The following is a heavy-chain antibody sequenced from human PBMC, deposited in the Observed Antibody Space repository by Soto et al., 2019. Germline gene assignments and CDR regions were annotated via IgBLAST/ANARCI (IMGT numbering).Heavy chain of an antibody. J-gene: IGHJ3*01. Sequence: QLSESGGGLVQPGGSLRLSCAASGFTFNSYAMTWVRQAPGRAMEWVAAVSGSGGTKKHAESVVGRFSIARENAKSTMFLQMNSLRAEDTAVYYCVKTYYYCSGGCYPGNTFDFWGQGTMVAVSS. V-gene: IGHV3-23*01. D-gene: IGHD2-15*01. CDR1: GFTFNSYA. CDR3: VKTYYYCSGGCYPGNTFDF. CDR2: VSGSGGTK.